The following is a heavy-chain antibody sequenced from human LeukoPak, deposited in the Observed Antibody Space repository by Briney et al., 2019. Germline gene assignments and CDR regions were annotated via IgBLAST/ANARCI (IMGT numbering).Heavy chain of an antibody. CDR2: ISYSGST. CDR1: GGSISSYY. J-gene: IGHJ5*02. V-gene: IGHV4-59*01. Sequence: PSETLSLTCTVSGGSISSYYWSWIRQPPGKGLEWIGYISYSGSTNYNPSLKSRVTISVDTSKNQFSLKLSSVTAADTAVYYCARGGPRWFDPWGQGTLVTVSS. D-gene: IGHD3-16*01. CDR3: ARGGPRWFDP.